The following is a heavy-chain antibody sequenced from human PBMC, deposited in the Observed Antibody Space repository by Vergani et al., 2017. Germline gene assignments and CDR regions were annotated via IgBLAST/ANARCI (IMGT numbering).Heavy chain of an antibody. CDR1: GYTFTSYY. CDR3: ARVVLRFPGRIDP. Sequence: QVQLVQSGAEVKKPGASVKVSCKASGYTFTSYYMHWVRQAPGQGLEWMGIINPSGGSTSYAQKFQGRVTMTRDTSTSTVYMELRSLRSDDTAVYYCARVVLRFPGRIDPWGQGTLVTVSS. CDR2: INPSGGST. V-gene: IGHV1-46*01. D-gene: IGHD3-3*01. J-gene: IGHJ5*02.